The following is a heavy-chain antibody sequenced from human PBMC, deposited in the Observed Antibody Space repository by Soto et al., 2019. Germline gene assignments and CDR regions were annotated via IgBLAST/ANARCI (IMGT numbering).Heavy chain of an antibody. J-gene: IGHJ5*02. V-gene: IGHV6-1*01. Sequence: SQTLSLTCAISGDSVSSNSAAWHWIRQSPSRGLEWLGRTYYRSKWYNDYAVSVKSRITINPDTSKNQFSLQLNSVTPEDTAVYYCARGLPSFQWLVIPTGFRPTGWFDPWGQGTLVTVSS. D-gene: IGHD6-19*01. CDR3: ARGLPSFQWLVIPTGFRPTGWFDP. CDR2: TYYRSKWYN. CDR1: GDSVSSNSAA.